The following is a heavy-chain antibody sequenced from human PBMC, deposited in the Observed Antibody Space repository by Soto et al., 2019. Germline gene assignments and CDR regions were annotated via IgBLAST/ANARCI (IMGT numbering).Heavy chain of an antibody. J-gene: IGHJ3*02. Sequence: QVQLQESGPGLVKPSETLSLTCTVSGGSISSYYWSWIRQPPGKGLEWIGYIYYSGSTNYNPSLKNRVTISVDTSKNQSSLKLSSVTAADTAVYYCARAEYYYDSSGYPDAFDIWGQGTMVTVSS. CDR3: ARAEYYYDSSGYPDAFDI. D-gene: IGHD3-22*01. CDR1: GGSISSYY. V-gene: IGHV4-59*01. CDR2: IYYSGST.